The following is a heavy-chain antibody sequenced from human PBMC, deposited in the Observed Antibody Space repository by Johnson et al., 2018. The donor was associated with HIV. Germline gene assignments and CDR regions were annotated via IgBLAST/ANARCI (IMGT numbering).Heavy chain of an antibody. V-gene: IGHV3-23*04. D-gene: IGHD3-22*01. J-gene: IGHJ3*02. Sequence: EVQLVESGGGLVQPGGSLRLSCAASGFTFSSYAMSWVRQAPGKGLEWVSAISGSGGSTYYADSVKGRFTISRDNSKNTLYLQMNRLRAEDTAVYYCAKDIDYYDSSGYDDAFDIWGQGTMVTVSS. CDR1: GFTFSSYA. CDR2: ISGSGGST. CDR3: AKDIDYYDSSGYDDAFDI.